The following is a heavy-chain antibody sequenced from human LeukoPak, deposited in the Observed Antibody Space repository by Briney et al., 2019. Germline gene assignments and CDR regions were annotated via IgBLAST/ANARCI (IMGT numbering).Heavy chain of an antibody. CDR2: IYYSGST. CDR3: ARLSGLVLDPYYYYYYYMDV. J-gene: IGHJ6*03. D-gene: IGHD6-6*01. V-gene: IGHV4-39*01. Sequence: SETLSLTCTVSGGSISSSSYHWGWIRQPPGKGLEWIGSIYYSGSTYYNPSLKSRVTISVDTSKNQFSLKLSSVTAADTAVYYCARLSGLVLDPYYYYYYYMDVWGKGTTVTVSS. CDR1: GGSISSSSYH.